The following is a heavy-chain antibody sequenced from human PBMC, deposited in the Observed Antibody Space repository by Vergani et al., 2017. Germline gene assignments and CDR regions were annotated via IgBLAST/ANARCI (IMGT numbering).Heavy chain of an antibody. Sequence: EVQLVESGGGLVQPGGSLRLSCAASGFTFSSYDMHWVRQATGKVLEWVSAIGTAGDTYYPGSVKGRFTISRENAKNSLYLQMNSLRTGDTAIDYCARAVSTTVGDPPGYWGQGTLVTVSS. CDR1: GFTFSSYD. J-gene: IGHJ4*02. CDR2: IGTAGDT. D-gene: IGHD4-23*01. CDR3: ARAVSTTVGDPPGY. V-gene: IGHV3-13*01.